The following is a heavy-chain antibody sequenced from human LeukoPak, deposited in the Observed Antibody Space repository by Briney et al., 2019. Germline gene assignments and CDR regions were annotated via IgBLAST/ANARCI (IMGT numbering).Heavy chain of an antibody. V-gene: IGHV3-33*06. CDR3: AKDAERGFDFSNSLQS. Sequence: GGSLRLSCTTSGFTFSHYAMHWVRQAPGKGLEWVAVIWNDGSDKYYGDSVKGRFTISRDNSKKSVYLQLSSLRVEDTAVYYCAKDAERGFDFSNSLQSWGQGTLVTVSS. CDR2: IWNDGSDK. CDR1: GFTFSHYA. D-gene: IGHD4-11*01. J-gene: IGHJ4*02.